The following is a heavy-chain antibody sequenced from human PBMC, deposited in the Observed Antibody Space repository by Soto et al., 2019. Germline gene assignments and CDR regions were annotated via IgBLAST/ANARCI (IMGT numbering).Heavy chain of an antibody. Sequence: QVQLGQSGAEVKKPGSSVKVSCKAAGCTYSSSAISWVRQAHGHGLEWRGGLIPIFGTANYAQKFQGRITITAEESTSAADRELSSMSSEDTAVYYCARVGGGRDGYNFQGYWGQGTLVTVAS. V-gene: IGHV1-69*01. D-gene: IGHD5-12*01. CDR1: GCTYSSSA. J-gene: IGHJ4*02. CDR2: LIPIFGTA. CDR3: ARVGGGRDGYNFQGY.